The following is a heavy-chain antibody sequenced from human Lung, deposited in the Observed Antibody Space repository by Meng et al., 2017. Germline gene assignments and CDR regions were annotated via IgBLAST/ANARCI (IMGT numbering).Heavy chain of an antibody. D-gene: IGHD3-22*01. J-gene: IGHJ4*02. CDR3: ATIEEYDSSGFGLDY. V-gene: IGHV1-24*01. Sequence: QVQLAQSGAEVKKPGASGKVSCKVSGYTLTELSMHWVRQAPGKGLEWMGGFDPEDDETLYAQKFQGRVTMTKDTSTDTAYMELSSLRSEDTAVYYCATIEEYDSSGFGLDYWGQGTLVTVSS. CDR2: FDPEDDET. CDR1: GYTLTELS.